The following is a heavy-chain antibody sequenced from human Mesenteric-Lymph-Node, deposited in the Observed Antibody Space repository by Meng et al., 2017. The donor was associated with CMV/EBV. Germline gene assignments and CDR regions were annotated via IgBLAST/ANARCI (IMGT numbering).Heavy chain of an antibody. CDR2: IRSKANNYAT. CDR3: TRQREVLFKRRGCGGDCYPEIASDI. V-gene: IGHV3-73*01. J-gene: IGHJ3*02. CDR1: GFTFSGSA. Sequence: GGSLRLSCAASGFTFSGSAMHWVRPASGKGLEWVGRIRSKANNYATAYAASVKGRFTISRDDSKNTAYLQMNSLKTEDTAVYYCTRQREVLFKRRGCGGDCYPEIASDIWGQGTMVTVSS. D-gene: IGHD2-21*01.